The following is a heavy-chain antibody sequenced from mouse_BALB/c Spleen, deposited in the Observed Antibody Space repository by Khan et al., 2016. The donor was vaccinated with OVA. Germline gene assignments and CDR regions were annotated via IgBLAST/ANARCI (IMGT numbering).Heavy chain of an antibody. D-gene: IGHD2-1*01. CDR3: ARRGYGNYWFAY. J-gene: IGHJ3*01. CDR2: IDPENGNT. V-gene: IGHV14-1*02. Sequence: EVQLQQSGAELVRPGALVKLSCKASGFNIKDYYMLWVKQRPEQGLEWIGWIDPENGNTIYDPKFQGKASITADTSAKTASLQLSSLTSEDTAVYYCARRGYGNYWFAYWGQGTLVTVSA. CDR1: GFNIKDYY.